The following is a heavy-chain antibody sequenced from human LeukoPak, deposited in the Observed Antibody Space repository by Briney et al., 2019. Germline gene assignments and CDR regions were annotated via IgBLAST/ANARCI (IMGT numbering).Heavy chain of an antibody. CDR1: GGSISSYY. CDR2: IYTSGST. D-gene: IGHD2-2*02. CDR3: ARVAAICSSTSCYTWFDP. Sequence: SETLSLTCTVSGGSISSYYWGWIRQPAGKGLEWIGRIYTSGSTNYNPSLKSRVTMSVDTSKNQFSLKLSSVAAADTAVYYCARVAAICSSTSCYTWFDPWGQGTLVTVSS. J-gene: IGHJ5*02. V-gene: IGHV4-4*07.